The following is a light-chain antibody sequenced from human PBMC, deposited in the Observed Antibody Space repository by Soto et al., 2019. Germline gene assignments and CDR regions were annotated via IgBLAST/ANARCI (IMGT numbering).Light chain of an antibody. Sequence: DIHRTHAPSTLSASVVYRVTITFRASQSISSWLAWYQQKPGKAPKLLIYDASSLESWVPSRFSGSGSGTEFTLTISSLQPDDFATYYCQQYNSYWTFGQGTKVDNK. CDR1: QSISSW. V-gene: IGKV1-5*01. CDR3: QQYNSYWT. J-gene: IGKJ1*01. CDR2: DAS.